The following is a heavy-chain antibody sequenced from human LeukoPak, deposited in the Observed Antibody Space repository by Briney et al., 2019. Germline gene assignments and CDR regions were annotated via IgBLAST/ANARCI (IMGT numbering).Heavy chain of an antibody. D-gene: IGHD6-13*01. CDR1: GGSISSSSYY. CDR3: ARALGYSSSWYRGYWFDP. J-gene: IGHJ5*02. V-gene: IGHV4-39*07. CDR2: IYYSGST. Sequence: SETLSLTCTVSGGSISSSSYYWGWIRQPPGKGLEWIGSIYYSGSTYYNPSLKSRVTISVDTSKNQFSLKLSSVTAADTAVYYCARALGYSSSWYRGYWFDPWGQGTLVTVSS.